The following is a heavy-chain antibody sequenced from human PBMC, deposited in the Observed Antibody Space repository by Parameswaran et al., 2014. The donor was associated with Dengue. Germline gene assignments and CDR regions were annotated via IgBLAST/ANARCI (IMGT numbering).Heavy chain of an antibody. J-gene: IGHJ6*02. V-gene: IGHV4-34*01. CDR3: ASLGDRYGMDV. CDR2: INHSGST. D-gene: IGHD2-21*01. Sequence: RWIRQPQEGLEWIGEINHSGSTNYNPSLKSRVTISVDTSKNQFSLKLSSVTAADTAVYYCASLGDRYGMDVWGQGTTVTVSS.